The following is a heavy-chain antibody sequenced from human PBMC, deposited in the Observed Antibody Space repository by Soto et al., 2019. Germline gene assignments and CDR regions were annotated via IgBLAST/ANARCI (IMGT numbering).Heavy chain of an antibody. CDR2: IIPMSGTA. Sequence: QVQLVQSGAEVKKPGSSVKVSCKASGDTFSVYAITWVRQAPGQGLEWLGGIIPMSGTANYAQKFQGRVTIIADESTSSAFMELSSLRSQDTAVYYCARSSLQGITMIALGYWGQGTLVTVSS. CDR3: ARSSLQGITMIALGY. D-gene: IGHD3-22*01. CDR1: GDTFSVYA. V-gene: IGHV1-69*01. J-gene: IGHJ4*02.